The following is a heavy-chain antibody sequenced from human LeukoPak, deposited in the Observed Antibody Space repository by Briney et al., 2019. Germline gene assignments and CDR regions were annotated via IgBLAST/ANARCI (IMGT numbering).Heavy chain of an antibody. CDR2: ISGSGGST. D-gene: IGHD2-2*01. V-gene: IGHV3-23*01. J-gene: IGHJ4*02. Sequence: GGSLRLSCAASGFTFSSYAMSWVRQAPGKGLEWVSAISGSGGSTYYADSVKGRFTISRDNSKKTLYLQMNSLRAEDTAVYYCAKTVVPAAIEYYFDYWGQGTQVTVSS. CDR1: GFTFSSYA. CDR3: AKTVVPAAIEYYFDY.